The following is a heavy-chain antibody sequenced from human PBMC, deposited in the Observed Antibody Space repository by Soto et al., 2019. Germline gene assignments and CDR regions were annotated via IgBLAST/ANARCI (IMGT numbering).Heavy chain of an antibody. CDR3: ARDAPLRFGEPTMFDY. J-gene: IGHJ4*02. Sequence: EVQLVESGGGLVQPGGSLRLSCAASGFTFSSYSMNWVRQAPGKGLEWVSYISSSSSSTYYADSVKGRFTISRDNAQNSLYLQMTSLRDEDTAVYYCARDAPLRFGEPTMFDYWGPGTLVTVSS. D-gene: IGHD3-16*01. V-gene: IGHV3-48*02. CDR2: ISSSSSST. CDR1: GFTFSSYS.